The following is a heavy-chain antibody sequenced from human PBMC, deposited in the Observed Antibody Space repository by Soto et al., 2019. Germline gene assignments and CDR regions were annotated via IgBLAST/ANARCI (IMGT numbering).Heavy chain of an antibody. CDR2: INAGNGNT. CDR3: ARADILTGSLDY. J-gene: IGHJ4*02. Sequence: ASVKVSCKASGNTFTSYAMHWVRQAPGQRLEWMGWINAGNGNTKYSQKFQGRVIFTRDTSASTAYMEPSSLRSEDTAMYYCARADILTGSLDYWGQGTLVTVSS. D-gene: IGHD3-9*01. CDR1: GNTFTSYA. V-gene: IGHV1-3*01.